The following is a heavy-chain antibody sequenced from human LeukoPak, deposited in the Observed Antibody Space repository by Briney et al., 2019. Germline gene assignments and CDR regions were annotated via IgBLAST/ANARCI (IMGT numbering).Heavy chain of an antibody. CDR2: MNPNSGNT. CDR3: AREGNGWFDP. J-gene: IGHJ5*02. V-gene: IGHV1-8*01. D-gene: IGHD2-8*01. Sequence: XNWVRQXAGQGLEWMGWMNPNSGNTGYAQKFQGRVTMTRNTSISTAYMELSSLRSEDTAVYYCAREGNGWFDPWGQGTLVTVSS.